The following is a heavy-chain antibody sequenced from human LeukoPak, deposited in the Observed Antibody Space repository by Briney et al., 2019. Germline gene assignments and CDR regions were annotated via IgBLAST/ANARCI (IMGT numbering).Heavy chain of an antibody. CDR2: INHSGST. CDR3: ARQQGAVAGANWFDP. V-gene: IGHV4-61*08. D-gene: IGHD6-19*01. J-gene: IGHJ5*02. CDR1: GGSISSGGYS. Sequence: PSETLSLTCAVSGGSISSGGYSRSWIRQPPGKGLEWIGEINHSGSTNYNPSLKSRVTISVDTSKNQFSLKLSSVTAADTAVYYCARQQGAVAGANWFDPWGQGTLVTVSS.